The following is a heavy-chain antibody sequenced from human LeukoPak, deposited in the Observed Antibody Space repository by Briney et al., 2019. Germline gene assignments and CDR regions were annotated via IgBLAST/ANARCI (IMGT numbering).Heavy chain of an antibody. D-gene: IGHD5-24*01. CDR2: ISSNGGST. V-gene: IGHV3-64*01. J-gene: IGHJ4*02. Sequence: GGSLRLSCAASGFTFSSYAMQWVRQAPGKGLEYVLAISSNGGSTYYANSVKGRFTISRDNSKYSLYLQMGSLRAEDMAVYCCARVGTGDGYYPKTGGYFDYWGQGTLVTVSS. CDR3: ARVGTGDGYYPKTGGYFDY. CDR1: GFTFSSYA.